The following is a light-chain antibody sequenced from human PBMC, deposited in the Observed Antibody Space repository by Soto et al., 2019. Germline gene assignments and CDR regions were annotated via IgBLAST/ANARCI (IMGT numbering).Light chain of an antibody. V-gene: IGLV2-14*01. CDR3: RSYTSSSSYLL. Sequence: QSALPQPAYVSGSPGQSITISCTGTSSDLGGYNYVSWYQQHPGKAPKLMIYDVSNRPSRVSNRFSGTKSGNPAALTISGLQAEDEADYYCRSYTSSSSYLLIGGGTSRAVL. J-gene: IGLJ2*01. CDR1: SSDLGGYNY. CDR2: DVS.